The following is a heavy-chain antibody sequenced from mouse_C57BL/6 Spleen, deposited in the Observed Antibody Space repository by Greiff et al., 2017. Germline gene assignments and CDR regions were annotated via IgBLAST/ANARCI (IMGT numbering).Heavy chain of an antibody. D-gene: IGHD1-1*01. CDR1: GYTFTSYW. Sequence: QVQLQQPGAELVMPGASVKLSCKASGYTFTSYWMHWVKQRPGQGLEWIGEIDPSDSYTNYNQKFKGKSTLTVDKSSSTAYMQLSSLTSEDSAVYYCARRISYGSSYYAMDYWGQGTSVTVSS. CDR2: IDPSDSYT. CDR3: ARRISYGSSYYAMDY. V-gene: IGHV1-69*01. J-gene: IGHJ4*01.